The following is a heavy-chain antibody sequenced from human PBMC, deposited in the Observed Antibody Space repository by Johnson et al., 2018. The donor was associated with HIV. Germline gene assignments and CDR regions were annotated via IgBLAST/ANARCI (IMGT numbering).Heavy chain of an antibody. V-gene: IGHV3-30*04. CDR2: ISYDGSNK. CDR1: GITFSSYA. CDR3: AKDMVRGFWGDAFDI. J-gene: IGHJ3*02. D-gene: IGHD3-10*01. Sequence: QVQLVESGGGVVRPGGSLRLSCAASGITFSSYAMHWVRQAPGKGLEWVAVISYDGSNKFYAESVKGRFSISRDNSKNTLDLQMNSLRAEDTAVYYCAKDMVRGFWGDAFDIWGQGTMVTVSS.